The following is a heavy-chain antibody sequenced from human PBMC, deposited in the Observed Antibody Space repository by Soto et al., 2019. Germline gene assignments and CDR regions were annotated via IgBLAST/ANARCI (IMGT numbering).Heavy chain of an antibody. CDR3: ARGGYCISTSCYRGWFDP. V-gene: IGHV1-3*01. CDR1: GYTFTSYA. J-gene: IGHJ5*02. D-gene: IGHD2-2*01. CDR2: INAGNGNT. Sequence: GASVKVSCKASGYTFTSYAMHWVRQAPGQRLEWMGWINAGNGNTKYSQKFQGRVTITRDTSASTAYMELSSLRSEDTAVYYCARGGYCISTSCYRGWFDPWGQGTLVTVSS.